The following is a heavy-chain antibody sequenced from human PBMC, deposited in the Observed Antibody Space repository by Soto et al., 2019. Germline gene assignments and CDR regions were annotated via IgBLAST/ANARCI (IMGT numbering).Heavy chain of an antibody. D-gene: IGHD3-22*01. V-gene: IGHV1-2*02. CDR1: GYTFTGYY. CDR2: INPNSGGT. CDR3: ARAGYYYDSSGYFDI. Sequence: QVQLVQSGAEVKKPGASVKVSCKASGYTFTGYYMHWVRQAPGQGLEWMGWINPNSGGTNYAQKFQGRVTMTRDTSISTAYMELSRLRSDDTAVYYCARAGYYYDSSGYFDIWGQGTMVTVSS. J-gene: IGHJ3*02.